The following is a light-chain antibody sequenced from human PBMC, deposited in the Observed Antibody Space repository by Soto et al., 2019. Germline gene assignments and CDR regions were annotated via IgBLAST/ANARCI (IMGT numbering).Light chain of an antibody. J-gene: IGKJ4*01. V-gene: IGKV1-5*03. Sequence: DFQMTQAPSTLAASVGDRVTITCRASQSISTWLVWYQQKPGKAPKLLIYKASNLEGGVPSRFSGSGSGTEFNITISSLQPDDFATYYCQQYNTYPLTFGGGTKVAIK. CDR3: QQYNTYPLT. CDR1: QSISTW. CDR2: KAS.